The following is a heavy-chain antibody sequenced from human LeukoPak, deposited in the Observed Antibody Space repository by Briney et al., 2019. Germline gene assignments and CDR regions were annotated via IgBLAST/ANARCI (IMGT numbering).Heavy chain of an antibody. J-gene: IGHJ5*02. CDR2: IYYSGST. D-gene: IGHD2-2*02. CDR3: ARDGEYCSSTSCYTNWFDP. V-gene: IGHV4-31*03. Sequence: PSETLSLTCTVSGGSISSGGYYWSWIRQHPGKGLEWIGYIYYSGSTYYNPSLKSRVTISVDTSKNQFSLKLSSVTAADTAVYYCARDGEYCSSTSCYTNWFDPWGQGTLVTVSS. CDR1: GGSISSGGYY.